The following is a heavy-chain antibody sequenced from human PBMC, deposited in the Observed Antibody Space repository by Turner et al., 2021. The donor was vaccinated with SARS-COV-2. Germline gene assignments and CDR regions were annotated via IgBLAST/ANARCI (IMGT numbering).Heavy chain of an antibody. CDR3: ATSTVAGTELNYYGMDV. Sequence: QLQLQESGPGLVKPSETLSPTCTVSGCSISSSSYYWGWIRQPPGKGLEWIGSIYYSGSTYYNPSLKSRVTISVDTSKNQFSLKLSSVTAADTAVYYCATSTVAGTELNYYGMDVWGQGTTVTVSS. V-gene: IGHV4-39*01. J-gene: IGHJ6*02. CDR2: IYYSGST. D-gene: IGHD6-13*01. CDR1: GCSISSSSYY.